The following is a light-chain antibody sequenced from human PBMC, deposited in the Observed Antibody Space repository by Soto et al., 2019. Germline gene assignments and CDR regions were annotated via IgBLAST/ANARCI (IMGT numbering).Light chain of an antibody. CDR1: QTVRNNY. J-gene: IGKJ4*01. CDR2: DAS. CDR3: QQFSSYPLT. Sequence: EFVLTQSPGTLYLSPGERATLSCRASQTVRNNYLAWYQQKPGQAPRLLIYDASSRATGIPDRFSGGGSGTDFTLTISRLEPEDFAVYYCQQFSSYPLTFGGGTKVELK. V-gene: IGKV3-20*01.